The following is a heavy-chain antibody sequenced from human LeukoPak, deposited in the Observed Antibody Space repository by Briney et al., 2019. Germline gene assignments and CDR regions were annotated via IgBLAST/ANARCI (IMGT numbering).Heavy chain of an antibody. Sequence: SETLSLTCAVYGWSFSGYYWRWIRQPPGKGLEWIGEINHSGSTNYNPSLKSRVNISVDTSKNQFSLKLSSVTAADTAVYYCARLRYYYGSGSYYNHYYYGMDVWGKGTTVTVSS. D-gene: IGHD3-10*01. J-gene: IGHJ6*04. CDR2: INHSGST. CDR1: GWSFSGYY. V-gene: IGHV4-34*01. CDR3: ARLRYYYGSGSYYNHYYYGMDV.